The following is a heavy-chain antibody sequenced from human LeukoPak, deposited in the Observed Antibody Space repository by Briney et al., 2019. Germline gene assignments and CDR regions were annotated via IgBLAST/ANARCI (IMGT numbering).Heavy chain of an antibody. V-gene: IGHV2-5*01. CDR1: GFSLSTNGVG. CDR3: AHRRGYTGVDY. D-gene: IGHD5-24*01. CDR2: IYWNDDK. J-gene: IGHJ4*02. Sequence: SGPTLLKPTPTLTLTCTFSGFSLSTNGVGVGWIPHPPGEAQEWLALIYWNDDKRYIPSLKSRLTITKDPSKNQVVLTMTNMDPVDTATYYCAHRRGYTGVDYWGQGTLVTVSS.